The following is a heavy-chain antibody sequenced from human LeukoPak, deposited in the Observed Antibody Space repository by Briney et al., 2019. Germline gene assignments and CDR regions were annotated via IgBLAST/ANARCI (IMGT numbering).Heavy chain of an antibody. CDR3: AREGVSVLRSLY. CDR2: ISSSSSYI. CDR1: GFTFSSYS. Sequence: GSLRLSCAASGFTFSSYSMNWVRQAPGKGLEWVSSISSSSSYIYYADSVKGRFTISRDNAKNSLYLQMNSLRAEDTAVYYCAREGVSVLRSLYWGQGTLVTVSS. V-gene: IGHV3-21*01. D-gene: IGHD3-3*01. J-gene: IGHJ4*02.